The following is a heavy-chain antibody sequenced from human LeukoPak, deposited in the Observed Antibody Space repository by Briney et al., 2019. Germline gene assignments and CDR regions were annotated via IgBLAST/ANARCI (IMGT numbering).Heavy chain of an antibody. J-gene: IGHJ4*02. V-gene: IGHV4-59*01. D-gene: IGHD3-22*01. CDR2: IYYSGST. CDR3: AKAAIHYDSSGPNDY. Sequence: SETLSLTCTVSGGSISSYYWSWIRQPPGKGLEWIGYIYYSGSTNYNPSLKSRVTISVDTSKNQFPLKLSSVTAADTAVYYCAKAAIHYDSSGPNDYWGQGTLVTVSS. CDR1: GGSISSYY.